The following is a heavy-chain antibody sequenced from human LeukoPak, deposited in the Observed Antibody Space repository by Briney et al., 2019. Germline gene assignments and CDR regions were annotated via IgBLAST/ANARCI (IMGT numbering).Heavy chain of an antibody. CDR2: IYYSGST. V-gene: IGHV4-30-4*01. CDR1: GGSISTGDYY. J-gene: IGHJ5*02. D-gene: IGHD2-15*01. Sequence: SETLSLTCTVSGGSISTGDYYWSWIRQPPGRGLEWIGYIYYSGSTYYNPPLKSRVTLSVDTSKNQFSLNLSSVTAADTAVYYCARATYQVVSRWFDPWGQGTLVTVSS. CDR3: ARATYQVVSRWFDP.